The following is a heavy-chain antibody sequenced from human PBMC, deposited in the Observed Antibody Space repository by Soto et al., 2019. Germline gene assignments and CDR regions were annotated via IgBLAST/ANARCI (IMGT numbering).Heavy chain of an antibody. CDR2: MNPNSGNT. D-gene: IGHD2-2*01. CDR1: GYTFTSYD. V-gene: IGHV1-8*01. CDR3: AISYCSSTSCQDAFDI. Sequence: ASVKVSCKASGYTFTSYDINWVRQATGQGLEWMGWMNPNSGNTGYAQKFQRRVTMTRNTSITTAYMELSSLRSEDTAVYYCAISYCSSTSCQDAFDIWGQGTMVTVSS. J-gene: IGHJ3*02.